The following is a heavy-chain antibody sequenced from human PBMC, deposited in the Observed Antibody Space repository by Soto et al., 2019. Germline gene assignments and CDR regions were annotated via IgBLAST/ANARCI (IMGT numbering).Heavy chain of an antibody. Sequence: QVQLQESGPGLVKPSQTLSLTCTVSGGSISSGGYYWSWIRQHPGKGLEWIGYIYYSGSTYYNPSLKRRVTISVDTSNNHFSLKLSSVTAADTAVYYCARDRITIYSAYFDYWGQGTLVTVSS. CDR1: GGSISSGGYY. J-gene: IGHJ4*02. CDR2: IYYSGST. D-gene: IGHD3-9*01. CDR3: ARDRITIYSAYFDY. V-gene: IGHV4-31*03.